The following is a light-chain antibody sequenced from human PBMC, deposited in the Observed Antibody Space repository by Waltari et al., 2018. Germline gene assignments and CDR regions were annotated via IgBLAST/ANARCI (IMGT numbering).Light chain of an antibody. CDR3: QQRSTLPIT. J-gene: IGKJ5*01. V-gene: IGKV3-11*01. Sequence: EIVLTQSPATLSLSPGERAALSCRASQSVSSYLAWYQQKPGQAPRLLIYDAFNRATGIPARFSGSGSGTDFTLTITSLEPEDSAVYYCQQRSTLPITFGQGTRLEI. CDR1: QSVSSY. CDR2: DAF.